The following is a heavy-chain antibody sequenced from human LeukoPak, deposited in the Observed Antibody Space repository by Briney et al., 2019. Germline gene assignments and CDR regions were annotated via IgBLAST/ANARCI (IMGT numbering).Heavy chain of an antibody. J-gene: IGHJ3*02. CDR2: IIPIFGTA. D-gene: IGHD1-1*01. Sequence: SVKVSCKASGGTFSSYAISWVRQAPGQGLEWMGGIIPIFGTANYAQKFQGRVTITTDESTSTAYMELSSLRSEDTAVYYCARGTHGRLPLAHYAFDIWGQGTMVTVSS. V-gene: IGHV1-69*05. CDR3: ARGTHGRLPLAHYAFDI. CDR1: GGTFSSYA.